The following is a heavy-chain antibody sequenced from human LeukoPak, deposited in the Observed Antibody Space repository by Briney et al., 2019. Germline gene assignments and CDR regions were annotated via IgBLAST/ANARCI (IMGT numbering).Heavy chain of an antibody. CDR3: ADVDASA. J-gene: IGHJ5*02. CDR2: IIPDGSAK. CDR1: GFTFSNCW. D-gene: IGHD2-15*01. Sequence: GGSLRLSCAASGFTFSNCWMSWVRQAPGKGLEWVASIIPDGSAKFYVDSVKGRFTISRDNAKSSLYLQVNSLRVEDTAVYYCADVDASAWGQGTLVAVSS. V-gene: IGHV3-7*01.